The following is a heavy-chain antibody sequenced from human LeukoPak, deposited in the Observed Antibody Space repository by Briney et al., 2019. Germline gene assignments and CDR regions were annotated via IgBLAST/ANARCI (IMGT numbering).Heavy chain of an antibody. CDR2: IYWDDDK. V-gene: IGHV2-5*02. Sequence: ESGPTLVKPTQTLTLTCTFSGFSLSTSGVGVGWIRQPPGKALEWLSLIYWDDDKRYSPSLKSRLTITKDTSKNQVVLTMTNMDPVDTATYYCAHRPLESGYSYGYNWFDPWGQGTLVTVSS. CDR1: GFSLSTSGVG. J-gene: IGHJ5*02. CDR3: AHRPLESGYSYGYNWFDP. D-gene: IGHD5-18*01.